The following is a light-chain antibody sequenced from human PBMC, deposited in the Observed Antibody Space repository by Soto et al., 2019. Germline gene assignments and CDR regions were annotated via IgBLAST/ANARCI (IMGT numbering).Light chain of an antibody. Sequence: DIQMTQSPSTLSASVGDRVTITCRASQSISNWLAWYQQKPGKAPKLLIFKTSTLESGVPSRFSGSGFGTEFTLTISSLQPDDFATYHCQQYNDYASWTFGQGTKVEMK. CDR1: QSISNW. J-gene: IGKJ1*01. CDR3: QQYNDYASWT. V-gene: IGKV1-5*03. CDR2: KTS.